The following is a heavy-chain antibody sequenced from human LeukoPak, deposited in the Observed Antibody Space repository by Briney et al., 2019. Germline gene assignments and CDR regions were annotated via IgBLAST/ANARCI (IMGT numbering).Heavy chain of an antibody. Sequence: PGGSLRLSCAASGFIFDDYAMHWVRQAPGKGLEWVSGISWDSDSIDYADSVKGRFTISRDNAKNSLYLQMNSLRVEDTATYYCAKVAHYYYGSESYYFFEHWGQGTPVTASS. V-gene: IGHV3-9*01. CDR1: GFIFDDYA. J-gene: IGHJ4*02. CDR3: AKVAHYYYGSESYYFFEH. CDR2: ISWDSDSI. D-gene: IGHD3-10*01.